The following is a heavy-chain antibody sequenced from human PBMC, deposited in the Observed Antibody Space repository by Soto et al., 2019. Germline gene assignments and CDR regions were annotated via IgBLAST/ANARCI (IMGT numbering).Heavy chain of an antibody. CDR3: ARVSYIAARPDWFDP. D-gene: IGHD6-6*01. J-gene: IGHJ5*02. CDR2: ISAYNGNT. V-gene: IGHV1-18*01. Sequence: GASVEVSCKASGYTFTSYGISWVRQAPGQGLEWMGWISAYNGNTNYAQKLQGRVTMTTDTSTSTAYMELRSLRSDDTAVYYCARVSYIAARPDWFDPWGQGTLVTVSS. CDR1: GYTFTSYG.